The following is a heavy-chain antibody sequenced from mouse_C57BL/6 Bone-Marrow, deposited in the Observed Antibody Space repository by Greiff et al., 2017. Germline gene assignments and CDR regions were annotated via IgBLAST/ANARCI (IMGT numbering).Heavy chain of an antibody. CDR3: ARDRDSSSPSYFDV. Sequence: EVKLVESGEGLVKPGGSLKLSCAASGFTFSSYAMSWVRQTPEKRLEWVAYISSGGDYIYYADTVKGRFTISRDNARNTLYLQMSSLKSEDTAMYDCARDRDSSSPSYFDVWGTGTTVTVSS. J-gene: IGHJ1*03. V-gene: IGHV5S21*01. CDR2: ISSGGDYI. CDR1: GFTFSSYA. D-gene: IGHD1-1*01.